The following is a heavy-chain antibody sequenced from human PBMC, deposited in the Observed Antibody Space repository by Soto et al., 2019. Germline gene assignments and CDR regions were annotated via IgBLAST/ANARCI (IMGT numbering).Heavy chain of an antibody. CDR1: GFTFSSYA. Sequence: GGSLSLSCAASGFTFSSYAMRGVRQGPGEGLEWVAVISYGGSNKYYADSVKGRFTISRDNSKNTLYLQMNSLRAEDTAVYYCARAVSSSYGYDYYYGMDVWGQGTTVTVSS. D-gene: IGHD6-13*01. CDR2: ISYGGSNK. CDR3: ARAVSSSYGYDYYYGMDV. V-gene: IGHV3-30-3*01. J-gene: IGHJ6*02.